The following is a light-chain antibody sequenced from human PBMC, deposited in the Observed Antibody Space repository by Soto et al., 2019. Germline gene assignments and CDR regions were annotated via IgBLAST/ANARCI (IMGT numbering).Light chain of an antibody. CDR3: SSHKSTSPSV. CDR1: SSDVGGYNY. V-gene: IGLV2-14*01. CDR2: EVS. Sequence: QCPLTQNASVSGSPGQSITIACTGTSSDVGGYNYVSWYQQHPGKAPKFIIYEVSKRPSGVSNRFSGSKSGNTASLTISGLQAEDEADYYCSSHKSTSPSVFGTGTKVTVL. J-gene: IGLJ1*01.